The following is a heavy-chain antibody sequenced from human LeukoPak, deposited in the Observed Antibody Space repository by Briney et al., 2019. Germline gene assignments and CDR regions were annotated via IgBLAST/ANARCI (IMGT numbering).Heavy chain of an antibody. V-gene: IGHV4-39*07. CDR3: ARENYCTNGVCWAFDP. D-gene: IGHD2-8*01. CDR1: GGSISSSSYY. CDR2: IYYSGST. Sequence: SETLSLTCTVSGGSISSSSYYWGWIRQPPGKGLEWIGSIYYSGSTYYNPSLKSRVTISVDTSKNQFSLQLSSVTAADTAVYYCARENYCTNGVCWAFDPWGQGTLVTVSS. J-gene: IGHJ5*02.